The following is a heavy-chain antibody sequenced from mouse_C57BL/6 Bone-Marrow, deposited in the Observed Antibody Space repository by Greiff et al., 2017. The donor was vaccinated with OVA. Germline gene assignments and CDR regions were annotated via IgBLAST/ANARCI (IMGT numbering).Heavy chain of an antibody. V-gene: IGHV14-4*01. CDR1: GFNIKDDY. CDR2: IDPENGDT. Sequence: DVQLQESGAELVRPGASVKLSCTASGFNIKDDYMHWVKQRPEQGLEWIGWIDPENGDTEYASKFQGKATITADTSSNTAYLQLSSLTSEDTAVYYCYYYGSTYAMDYWGQGTSVTVSS. CDR3: YYYGSTYAMDY. J-gene: IGHJ4*01. D-gene: IGHD1-1*01.